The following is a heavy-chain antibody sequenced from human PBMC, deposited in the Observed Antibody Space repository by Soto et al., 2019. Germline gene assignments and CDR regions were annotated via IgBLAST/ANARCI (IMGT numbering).Heavy chain of an antibody. CDR2: ISSDSGYI. CDR1: GFTLSICS. J-gene: IGHJ4*02. V-gene: IGHV3-21*01. Sequence: ERVRRLSCTDSGFTLSICSMNWVRQAPGKGLAWVSSISSDSGYIYYADSVKGRFTISRDNAKNSLSLQMNSLRAEDTAVYYCATEIVRGLVDSWGQGTLVTVSS. D-gene: IGHD2-15*01. CDR3: ATEIVRGLVDS.